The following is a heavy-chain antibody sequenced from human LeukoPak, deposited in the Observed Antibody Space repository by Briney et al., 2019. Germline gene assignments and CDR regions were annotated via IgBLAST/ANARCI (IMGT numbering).Heavy chain of an antibody. CDR2: IIPIFGTA. V-gene: IGHV1-69*13. CDR1: GYTFTSYD. J-gene: IGHJ5*02. D-gene: IGHD6-6*01. CDR3: ATSWGGSSGNWFDP. Sequence: SVKVSCKASGYTFTSYDISWVRQAPGQGLEWMGGIIPIFGTANYAQKFQGRVTITADESTSTAYMELSSLRSEDTAVYYCATSWGGSSGNWFDPWGQGTLVTVSS.